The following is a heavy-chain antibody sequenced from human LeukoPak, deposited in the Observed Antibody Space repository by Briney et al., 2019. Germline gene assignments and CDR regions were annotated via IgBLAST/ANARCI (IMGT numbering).Heavy chain of an antibody. J-gene: IGHJ3*01. CDR1: GFTFSTYA. Sequence: GGSLRLSCAASGFTFSTYAMSWVRQAPGKGLEWVSGISYGSDTIGYVDSVKGRFTISRVNAKNSLYLQMNSLRTDDTALYYCAKDRGGSSQLGDAFDVWGQGTMVSVSS. D-gene: IGHD2-15*01. CDR2: ISYGSDTI. V-gene: IGHV3-9*01. CDR3: AKDRGGSSQLGDAFDV.